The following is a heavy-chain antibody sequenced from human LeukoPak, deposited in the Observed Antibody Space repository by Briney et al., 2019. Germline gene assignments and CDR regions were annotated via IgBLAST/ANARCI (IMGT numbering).Heavy chain of an antibody. J-gene: IGHJ3*02. V-gene: IGHV4-61*01. CDR1: GGSVSSGSYY. Sequence: SETLFLTCTVSGGSVSSGSYYWSWIRQPPGKGLEWIGYIYYSGSTNYNPSLKSRVTISVDTSKNQFSLKLSSVTAADTAVYYCARLGPSGWYKHAFDIWGQGTMVTVSS. D-gene: IGHD6-19*01. CDR2: IYYSGST. CDR3: ARLGPSGWYKHAFDI.